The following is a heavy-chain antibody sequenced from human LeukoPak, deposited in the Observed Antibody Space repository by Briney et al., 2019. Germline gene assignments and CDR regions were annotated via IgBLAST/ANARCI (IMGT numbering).Heavy chain of an antibody. D-gene: IGHD2-2*01. V-gene: IGHV4-39*07. CDR2: IYYSGST. CDR1: GGSISSSSYY. J-gene: IGHJ4*02. Sequence: SETLSLTCTVSGGSISSSSYYWGWIRQPPGKGLEWIGSIYYSGSTYYNPSLKSRVTISVATSKNQFSLKLSSVTAADTAVYYCARPPRYCSSTSCYLGYWGQGTLVTVSS. CDR3: ARPPRYCSSTSCYLGY.